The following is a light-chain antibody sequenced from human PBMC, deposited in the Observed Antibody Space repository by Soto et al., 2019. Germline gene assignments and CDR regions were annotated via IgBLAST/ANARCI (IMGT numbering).Light chain of an antibody. Sequence: EIVLTPSPATLSLSPGNRATLSCTAIESVSRYLAWYQQKPGQAPRLLIYDASNRATGIQASFSGSVSGTDFTLTITSPEPEDFAVYYCQQRSNCPSTFGGGTKVEIK. CDR1: ESVSRY. J-gene: IGKJ4*01. V-gene: IGKV3-11*01. CDR3: QQRSNCPST. CDR2: DAS.